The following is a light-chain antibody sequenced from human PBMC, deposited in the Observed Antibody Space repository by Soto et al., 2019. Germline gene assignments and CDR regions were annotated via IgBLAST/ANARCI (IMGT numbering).Light chain of an antibody. CDR3: QQFSSYPLT. V-gene: IGKV3-11*01. CDR2: DAS. CDR1: QSVSSY. Sequence: ENVLTQSPATLSLSPRESATLSCRASQSVSSYSAWDQQKPGQAHRLLIYDASNRATGIPDRFSGGGSGTDFTLSICRLDPEDFAVYYCQQFSSYPLTFGGGTKVDIK. J-gene: IGKJ4*01.